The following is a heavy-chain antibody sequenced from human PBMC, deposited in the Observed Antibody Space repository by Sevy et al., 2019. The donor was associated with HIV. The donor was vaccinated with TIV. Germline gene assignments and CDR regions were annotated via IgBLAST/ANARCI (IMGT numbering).Heavy chain of an antibody. V-gene: IGHV3-7*01. CDR3: VRAIAADGSF. CDR2: IKQDGSVK. J-gene: IGHJ4*02. Sequence: GESLKISCVASGFTLNSYWMSWVRQAPGKGLEWVANIKQDGSVKYYVNSVKGRFTISRDNARNLLYLQMNSLRVEDTALYYCVRAIAADGSFWGQGTLVTVSS. CDR1: GFTLNSYW. D-gene: IGHD6-13*01.